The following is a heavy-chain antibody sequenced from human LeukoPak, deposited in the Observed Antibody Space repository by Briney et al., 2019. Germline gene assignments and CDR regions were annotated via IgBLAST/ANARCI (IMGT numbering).Heavy chain of an antibody. CDR3: ASDVSDYDILTGPNDY. D-gene: IGHD3-9*01. CDR1: GGSFSGYY. J-gene: IGHJ4*02. Sequence: SETLSLTCAVYGGSFSGYYWTWIRQPPGKGLEWIGEMNHSGSANYNPSLKSRVTISVDTSKNQCSLRLSSVTAADTAVYYCASDVSDYDILTGPNDYWGQGTLVTVSS. V-gene: IGHV4-34*01. CDR2: MNHSGSA.